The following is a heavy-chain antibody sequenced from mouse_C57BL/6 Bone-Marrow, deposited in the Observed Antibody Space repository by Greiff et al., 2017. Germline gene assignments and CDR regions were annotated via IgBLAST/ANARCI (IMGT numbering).Heavy chain of an antibody. CDR2: INPNNGGT. D-gene: IGHD5-5*01. V-gene: IGHV1-18*01. CDR1: GYTFTDYN. J-gene: IGHJ4*01. CDR3: ASSPTWNCYAMDY. Sequence: VQLQQSGPELVKPGASVKIPCKASGYTFTDYNMDWVKQSHGKSLEWIGDINPNNGGTIYNQKFMGKATLTVDKHSSTAYIELRRLTSEATAVYYLASSPTWNCYAMDYWGQGTSVTVSS.